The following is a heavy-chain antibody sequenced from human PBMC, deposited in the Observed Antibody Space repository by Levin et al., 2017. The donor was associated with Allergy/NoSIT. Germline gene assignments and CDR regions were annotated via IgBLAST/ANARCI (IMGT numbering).Heavy chain of an antibody. J-gene: IGHJ4*02. CDR1: GFIFSAYS. CDR2: ISGDRSYI. V-gene: IGHV3-21*06. D-gene: IGHD2-15*01. CDR3: ATKYCSGGSCRFFDY. Sequence: NPGGSLRLSCAASGFIFSAYSMNWVRQAPGKGLEWVSSISGDRSYIYYADSLKGRFTISRDNAKNSLYLQMNSLRAEDTAVYYCATKYCSGGSCRFFDYWGQGTLVTVSS.